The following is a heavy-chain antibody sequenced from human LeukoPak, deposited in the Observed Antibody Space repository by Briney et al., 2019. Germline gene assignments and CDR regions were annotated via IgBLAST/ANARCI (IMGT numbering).Heavy chain of an antibody. D-gene: IGHD3-9*01. J-gene: IGHJ3*02. Sequence: SETLSLTCTVSGYSISSGYYWGWIRQPPGKGLEWIGSIYHSGSTYYNPSLKSRVTISVDTSKNQFSLKLSSVTAADTAVYYCARDSRPYFDWGAFDIWGQGTMVTVSS. CDR1: GYSISSGYY. CDR2: IYHSGST. CDR3: ARDSRPYFDWGAFDI. V-gene: IGHV4-38-2*02.